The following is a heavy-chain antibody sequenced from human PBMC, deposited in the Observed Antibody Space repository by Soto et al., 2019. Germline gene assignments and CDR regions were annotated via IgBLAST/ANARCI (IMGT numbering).Heavy chain of an antibody. Sequence: SETLSLTCAVYGGTFSGYYWSWIRQPPGKGLEWIGEINHSGSTNYNPSLKSRVTISVDTSKNQFSLKLSSVTAADTAVYYCARGGLRGRQQLVRRVCCYGMDVGGQGTTVT. J-gene: IGHJ6*02. V-gene: IGHV4-34*01. CDR3: ARGGLRGRQQLVRRVCCYGMDV. CDR2: INHSGST. CDR1: GGTFSGYY. D-gene: IGHD6-13*01.